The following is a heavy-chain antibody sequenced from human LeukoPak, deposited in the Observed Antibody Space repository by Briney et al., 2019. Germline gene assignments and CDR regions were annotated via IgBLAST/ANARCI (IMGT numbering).Heavy chain of an antibody. Sequence: GGSLRLSCAVSGVIFSSYAMSWVRQAPGKGLEWVSAISGGGGSTYYADSVKGRFTISRDNSKNTLYLQMNSLRAEDTAVYYCAKDLGYCTSTSCFFDYWGQGTLVTVSS. CDR2: ISGGGGST. CDR1: GVIFSSYA. J-gene: IGHJ4*02. D-gene: IGHD2-2*01. V-gene: IGHV3-23*01. CDR3: AKDLGYCTSTSCFFDY.